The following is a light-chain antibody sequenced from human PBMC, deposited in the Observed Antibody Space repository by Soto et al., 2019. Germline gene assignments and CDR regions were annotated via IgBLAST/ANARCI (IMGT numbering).Light chain of an antibody. V-gene: IGKV3D-15*01. CDR1: QSAGNF. CDR2: YIS. J-gene: IGKJ5*01. CDR3: QQHNQWPIT. Sequence: MTQSPATLSVSPGKTASLSSRDSQSAGNFLDWYQQKPGQAPRLLIYYISTRATGIPARFSGSGSGTEFTLTINSLQSEDSAVYYCQQHNQWPITFGQGTRLEI.